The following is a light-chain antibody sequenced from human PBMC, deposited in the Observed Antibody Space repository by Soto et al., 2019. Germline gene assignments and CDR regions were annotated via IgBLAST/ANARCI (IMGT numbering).Light chain of an antibody. CDR2: DSD. J-gene: IGLJ2*01. V-gene: IGLV1-51*01. Sequence: QSVLTQPPSVSAAPGQTVTISCSGSSANIGGNYVSWYQHIPGTAPTLVIYDSDKRPSEIPDRFSGSKSGTSATLDITGLQTGDEADYYCGAWDGSLSVVLFGGGTKLTVL. CDR1: SANIGGNY. CDR3: GAWDGSLSVVL.